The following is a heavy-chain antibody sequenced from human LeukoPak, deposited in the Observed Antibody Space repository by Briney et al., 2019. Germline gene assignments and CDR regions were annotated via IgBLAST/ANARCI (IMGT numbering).Heavy chain of an antibody. Sequence: ASVTVSCTASGYTFTSYGISWVRQAPGEGLEWMGWISAYNGNTNYAQKLQGRVTMTTDTSTSTTSMELRSLRSDDTAVYYCARDLGGELDYYVRDVGAQGTTVTVPS. CDR1: GYTFTSYG. CDR3: ARDLGGELDYYVRDV. D-gene: IGHD1-7*01. V-gene: IGHV1-18*01. J-gene: IGHJ6*02. CDR2: ISAYNGNT.